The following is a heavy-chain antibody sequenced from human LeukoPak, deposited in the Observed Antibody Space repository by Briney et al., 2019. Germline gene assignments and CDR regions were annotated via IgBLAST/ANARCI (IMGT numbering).Heavy chain of an antibody. J-gene: IGHJ4*02. D-gene: IGHD4-17*01. V-gene: IGHV4-61*01. CDR1: GGSVSSGSYY. CDR2: IYYSGST. Sequence: SETLSLTCTVSGGSVSSGSYYWSWIRQPPGKGLEWIGYIYYSGSTNYNPSLKSRVTISVDTSKNQFSLKLSSVTAADTAVYYCARGGDYETYYFDYWGQGTLVTVSS. CDR3: ARGGDYETYYFDY.